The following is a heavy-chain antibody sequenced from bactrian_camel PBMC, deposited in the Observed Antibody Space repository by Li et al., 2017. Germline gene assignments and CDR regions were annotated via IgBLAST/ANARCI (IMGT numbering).Heavy chain of an antibody. CDR2: AGDDDVT. CDR1: GDTRCSYC. Sequence: HVQLVESGGGPVQAGGSLRLSCVASGDTRCSYCMAWFRQAPGKEREGVAAAGDDDVTSYTDSVKGRFTISKDTAKNTLYLQMDSVKSEDTATYYCAAETSSYQCSEAVRARSVSMGTWGLGTQVTVLGPTQVTVLGQGTQVTVSS. V-gene: IGHV3S26*01. J-gene: IGHJ4*01. D-gene: IGHD1*01.